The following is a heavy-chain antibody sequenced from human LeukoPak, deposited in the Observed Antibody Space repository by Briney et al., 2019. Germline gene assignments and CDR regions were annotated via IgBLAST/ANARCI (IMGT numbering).Heavy chain of an antibody. CDR2: IRGDGGKR. J-gene: IGHJ4*02. V-gene: IGHV3-7*01. CDR1: GFTFSTYW. D-gene: IGHD3-16*01. CDR3: ARDWGGEGRPTDY. Sequence: GGSLRLSCAASGFTFSTYWMSWVRQAPGKGLEWVANIRGDGGKRNYVDSVKGRFTISRDNAKSSLYLQMNSLRAEDTAMYYCARDWGGEGRPTDYWGQGTQVTVSS.